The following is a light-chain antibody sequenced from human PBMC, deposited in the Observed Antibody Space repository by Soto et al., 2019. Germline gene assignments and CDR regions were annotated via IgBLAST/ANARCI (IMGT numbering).Light chain of an antibody. CDR1: SSNIGNNY. CDR3: GTWDSSLSASRG. V-gene: IGLV1-51*01. CDR2: DND. Sequence: QSVLTQPPSVSAAPGQKVTISCSGNSSNIGNNYVSWYQQVPGTAPKLLIYDNDKRPSGIPDRFSGSKSGASATLGITGLQTGDEADYYCGTWDSSLSASRGFGGETKLTVL. J-gene: IGLJ2*01.